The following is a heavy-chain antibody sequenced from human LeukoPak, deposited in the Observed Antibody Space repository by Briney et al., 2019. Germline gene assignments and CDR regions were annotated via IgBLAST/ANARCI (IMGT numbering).Heavy chain of an antibody. J-gene: IGHJ4*02. CDR3: ARYNGWELLFPDY. Sequence: GGSLRLSCAASGFIFSNYGMNWVRQAPGKGLDWVSSISGSGSSTYYAESVKGRVTISRDNSKNTLYLQMNSLRAEDTAVYYCARYNGWELLFPDYWGQGTLVTVSS. D-gene: IGHD1-26*01. CDR1: GFIFSNYG. CDR2: ISGSGSST. V-gene: IGHV3-23*01.